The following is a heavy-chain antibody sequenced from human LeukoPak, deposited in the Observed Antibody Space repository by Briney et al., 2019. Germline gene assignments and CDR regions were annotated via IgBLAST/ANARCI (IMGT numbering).Heavy chain of an antibody. D-gene: IGHD2-8*02. CDR3: ARGRGYCTGASCDIDY. Sequence: GRSLRLSCAASGFTFNKWSMNWVRQAPGKGLEWVSNILSRGDTTHYADSVKGRFTISRDNAKNWVFLQLNSLRAEDTAVYYCARGRGYCTGASCDIDYWGQGTLVTVSS. CDR2: ILSRGDTT. V-gene: IGHV3-48*04. CDR1: GFTFNKWS. J-gene: IGHJ4*02.